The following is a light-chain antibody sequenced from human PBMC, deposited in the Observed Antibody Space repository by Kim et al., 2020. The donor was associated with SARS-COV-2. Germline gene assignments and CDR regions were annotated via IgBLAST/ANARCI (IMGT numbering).Light chain of an antibody. CDR2: GAS. V-gene: IGKV3-20*01. Sequence: EIVLTQSPGTVSSSPGERATLSCRATQSVTSNYLAWYQQKPGQARSLLIYGASSRATGVPDRFSGSGSGTDFTLSISRLEPEDFAVYFCQQYGSSPPFTFGQGTKLEI. CDR3: QQYGSSPPFT. CDR1: QSVTSNY. J-gene: IGKJ2*01.